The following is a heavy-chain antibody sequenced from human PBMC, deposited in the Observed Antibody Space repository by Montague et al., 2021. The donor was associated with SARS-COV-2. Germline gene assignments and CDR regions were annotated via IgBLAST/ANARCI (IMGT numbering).Heavy chain of an antibody. CDR2: IYTSGST. V-gene: IGHV4-59*10. D-gene: IGHD3-10*01. Sequence: SETLSLTCDVYGDSISSYYWSWIRQPAGKGLEWIGRIYTSGSTNYNPSLKSRVTMSVDTSKNQFSLKLSSVTAADTAVYYCARGDGHYYGSGTYPYYWGPGALVTVSS. J-gene: IGHJ4*02. CDR3: ARGDGHYYGSGTYPYY. CDR1: GDSISSYY.